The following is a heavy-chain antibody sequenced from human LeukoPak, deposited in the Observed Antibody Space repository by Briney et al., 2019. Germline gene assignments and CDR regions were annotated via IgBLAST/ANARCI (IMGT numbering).Heavy chain of an antibody. CDR3: AIMHRYYDGSGYWVQ. V-gene: IGHV3-23*01. CDR1: GITLSSYA. CDR2: ISTSGGST. Sequence: EAGGSLRLSCAVSGITLSSYAMSWVRQAPGKGLEWVSGISTSGGSTSYADSVKGRFTVSRDNPRNTLYMQMNSLRAEDTAVYYCAIMHRYYDGSGYWVQWGQGTLVTVSS. J-gene: IGHJ4*02. D-gene: IGHD3-22*01.